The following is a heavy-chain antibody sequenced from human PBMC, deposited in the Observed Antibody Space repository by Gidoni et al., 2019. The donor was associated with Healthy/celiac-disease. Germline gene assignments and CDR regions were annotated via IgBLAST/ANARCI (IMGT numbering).Heavy chain of an antibody. D-gene: IGHD2-21*02. J-gene: IGHJ4*02. CDR2: ISYDGSNK. V-gene: IGHV3-30*18. CDR3: AKVEGSTRSRSYCGGDCLVDY. Sequence: QVQLVESGGGVVQPGRSLRLSCAASGFTFSSYGMHWVRQAPGKGLEWVAVISYDGSNKYYADSVKGRFTISRDNSKNTLYLQMNSLRAEDTAVYYCAKVEGSTRSRSYCGGDCLVDYWGQGTLVTVSS. CDR1: GFTFSSYG.